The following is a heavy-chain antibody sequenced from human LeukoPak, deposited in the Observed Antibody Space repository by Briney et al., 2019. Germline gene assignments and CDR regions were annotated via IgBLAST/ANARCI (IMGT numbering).Heavy chain of an antibody. J-gene: IGHJ4*02. D-gene: IGHD3-10*01. Sequence: GGSLRLSCAAAGFPFSNYGMHWVRQAPGKGLEWVAVISHDGSNKYYVDSVKGRFTISRDNSENTLYLQMNSLRAEDTAVYYCAKDWTWEYYGSGTFFNYWGQGTLVTVSS. CDR2: ISHDGSNK. V-gene: IGHV3-30*18. CDR3: AKDWTWEYYGSGTFFNY. CDR1: GFPFSNYG.